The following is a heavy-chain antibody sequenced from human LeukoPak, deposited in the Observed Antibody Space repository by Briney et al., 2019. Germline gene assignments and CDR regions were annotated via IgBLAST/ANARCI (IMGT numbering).Heavy chain of an antibody. CDR1: GYSISSGYY. Sequence: SETLSLTCAVSGYSISSGYYWGWTRQPPGKGLEWIGRIYHSGSTYYNPYLKSLVTISVDTSKNQFSLKLSSVTAADTAVYYCARHGTKYYDILTGYYNAFDIWGQGTMVTVSS. V-gene: IGHV4-38-2*01. J-gene: IGHJ3*02. CDR3: ARHGTKYYDILTGYYNAFDI. D-gene: IGHD3-9*01. CDR2: IYHSGST.